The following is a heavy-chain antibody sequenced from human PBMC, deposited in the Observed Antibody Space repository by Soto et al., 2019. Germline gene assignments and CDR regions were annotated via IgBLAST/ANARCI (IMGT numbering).Heavy chain of an antibody. CDR3: ARTLYGENVDY. V-gene: IGHV1-8*02. CDR1: VKGCTSYD. D-gene: IGHD4-17*01. CDR2: MNPNSGNT. J-gene: IGHJ4*02. Sequence: KSARRAAVKGCTSYDVNYGRQATGQGLEWMGWMNPNSGNTGNAQKFQGRVTMTRNTSISTAYMELSSLRSEDTALYYCARTLYGENVDYWGQGTLVTV.